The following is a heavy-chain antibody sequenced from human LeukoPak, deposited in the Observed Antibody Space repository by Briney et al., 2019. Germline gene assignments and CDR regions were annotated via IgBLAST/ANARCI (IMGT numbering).Heavy chain of an antibody. J-gene: IGHJ4*02. V-gene: IGHV3-9*01. CDR3: ARDLYRIVVVPHYFDY. Sequence: GGSLRLSCAASGFTFDDYAMHWVRHTPGKGLEWVSGISWNSGSIAYADSVKGRFTISRDNAENSLYLQMNSLRAEDTAVYYCARDLYRIVVVPHYFDYWGQGTLVTVSS. CDR1: GFTFDDYA. CDR2: ISWNSGSI. D-gene: IGHD3-22*01.